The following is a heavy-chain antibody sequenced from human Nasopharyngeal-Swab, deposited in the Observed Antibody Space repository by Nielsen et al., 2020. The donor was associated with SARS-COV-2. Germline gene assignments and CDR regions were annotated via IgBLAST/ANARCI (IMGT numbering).Heavy chain of an antibody. CDR2: IYYSGST. CDR3: ARDTNYYGSGGTLDY. Sequence: WIRQPPGKGLEWIGYIYYSGSTYCNPSLKSRVTISVDTSKNQFSLRLSSVTAADTAVYYCARDTNYYGSGGTLDYWGQGTLVTVSS. J-gene: IGHJ4*02. D-gene: IGHD3-10*01. V-gene: IGHV4-31*02.